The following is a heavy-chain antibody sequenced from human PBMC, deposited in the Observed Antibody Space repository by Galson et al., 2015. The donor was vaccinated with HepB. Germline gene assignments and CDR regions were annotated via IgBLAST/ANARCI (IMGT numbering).Heavy chain of an antibody. D-gene: IGHD4-17*01. CDR3: ARDPYGDYTYYYYGMDV. CDR1: GFTFSSYW. Sequence: SLRLSCAASGFTFSSYWMHWVRQAPGKGLVWVSRINSDGSSTSYADSVKGRFTISRDNAKNTLYLQMNSLRAEDTAVYYCARDPYGDYTYYYYGMDVWGQGTTVTVSS. CDR2: INSDGSST. J-gene: IGHJ6*02. V-gene: IGHV3-74*01.